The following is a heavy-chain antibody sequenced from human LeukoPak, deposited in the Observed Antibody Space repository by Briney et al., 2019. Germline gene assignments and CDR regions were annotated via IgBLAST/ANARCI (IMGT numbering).Heavy chain of an antibody. J-gene: IGHJ3*02. D-gene: IGHD3-22*01. CDR1: GYTFTSYG. CDR2: ISAYNGNT. V-gene: IGHV1-18*01. Sequence: ASVKVSCKASGYTFTSYGISWVRQAPGQGLEWMGWISAYNGNTNYAQKLQGRVTMTTDTSTSTAYMELRSLRSDDTAVYYCARVRITMIVVVLDAFDIWGQGTMVTVSS. CDR3: ARVRITMIVVVLDAFDI.